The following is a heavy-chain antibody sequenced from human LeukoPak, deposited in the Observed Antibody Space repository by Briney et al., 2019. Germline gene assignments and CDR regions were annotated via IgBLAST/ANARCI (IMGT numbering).Heavy chain of an antibody. Sequence: GGSVRLSCAASGFTFSSYSMNWVRQAPGKGLEWVSSISRSSYIYYADSVKGRFTISRDNAKNSLYLQMNSLRAEDTAVYYCARDRHQRGYSYGTLDYWGQGTLVTVSS. D-gene: IGHD5-18*01. CDR2: ISRSSYI. V-gene: IGHV3-21*01. CDR3: ARDRHQRGYSYGTLDY. J-gene: IGHJ4*02. CDR1: GFTFSSYS.